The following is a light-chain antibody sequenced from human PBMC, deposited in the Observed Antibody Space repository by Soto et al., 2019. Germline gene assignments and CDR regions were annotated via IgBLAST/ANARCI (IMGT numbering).Light chain of an antibody. V-gene: IGKV3-20*01. CDR3: QQYGSSPQT. Sequence: EIVLTQSPGTLSLSPGERATLSCRASQSFSSSYLAWYQQKPGQAPRLLIYGASSRATGIPDRFSGSGSGTDFTLTISRLEPEDFAVYYCQQYGSSPQTFGQGTKVEIX. CDR1: QSFSSSY. CDR2: GAS. J-gene: IGKJ1*01.